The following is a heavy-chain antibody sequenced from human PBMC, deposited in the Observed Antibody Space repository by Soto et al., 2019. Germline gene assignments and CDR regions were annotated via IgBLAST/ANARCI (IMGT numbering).Heavy chain of an antibody. CDR2: IYYSGST. CDR3: ARLPWADYGGIFDP. J-gene: IGHJ5*02. Sequence: TSETLSLTCTVSGGSISSSSYYWGWIRQPPGKGLEWIGSIYYSGSTNYNPSLKSRVTISVDTSKNQFSLKLYSVTTADTAMYYCARLPWADYGGIFDPWGQGTLVTVSS. V-gene: IGHV4-39*07. D-gene: IGHD4-17*01. CDR1: GGSISSSSYY.